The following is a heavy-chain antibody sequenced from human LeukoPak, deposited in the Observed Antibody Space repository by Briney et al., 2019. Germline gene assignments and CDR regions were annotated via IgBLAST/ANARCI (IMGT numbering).Heavy chain of an antibody. J-gene: IGHJ5*02. CDR2: ISKNGGST. Sequence: PGGSLRLSCAASGFSFNYYGMHWVRQAPGKGLEHVSAISKNGGSTYYANSLKGRLTISRDNSKNTLYLQMGSLTSEDTAVYYCARDGTYCGEDCYSGWGGWFGPWGQGTLVTVSS. CDR1: GFSFNYYG. D-gene: IGHD2-21*02. CDR3: ARDGTYCGEDCYSGWGGWFGP. V-gene: IGHV3-64*01.